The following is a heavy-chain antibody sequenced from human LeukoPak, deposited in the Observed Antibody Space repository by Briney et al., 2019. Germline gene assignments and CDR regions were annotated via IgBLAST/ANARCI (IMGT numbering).Heavy chain of an antibody. Sequence: GGSLRLSCAASGFTFSSYWMSWVRQAPGKGLEWVANIKQDGSEKYYVDSVKGRFTISRDNAKKSLFLEMNSLRVEDTAVYYCARDRSGSSSVDDAFDIWGQGIMVTVSS. CDR3: ARDRSGSSSVDDAFDI. D-gene: IGHD1-26*01. CDR1: GFTFSSYW. V-gene: IGHV3-7*01. CDR2: IKQDGSEK. J-gene: IGHJ3*02.